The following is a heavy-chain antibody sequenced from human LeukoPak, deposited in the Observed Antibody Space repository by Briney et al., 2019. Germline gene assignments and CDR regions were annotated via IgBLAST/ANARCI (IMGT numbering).Heavy chain of an antibody. V-gene: IGHV4-4*07. CDR3: ARCPRTTVVTRGGAFDI. CDR1: GDSISSYY. J-gene: IGHJ3*02. Sequence: SETLSLTCTVSGDSISSYYWSWIRQPAGKGLEWIGRIYTSGSTNYNPSLKSRVTMSVATSKNQFSLKLSSVTAADRAVFYCARCPRTTVVTRGGAFDIWGQGTMVTVSS. CDR2: IYTSGST. D-gene: IGHD4-23*01.